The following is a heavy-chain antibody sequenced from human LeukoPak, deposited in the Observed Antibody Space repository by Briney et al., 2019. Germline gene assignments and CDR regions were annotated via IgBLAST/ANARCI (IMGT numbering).Heavy chain of an antibody. J-gene: IGHJ4*02. CDR1: GGTFSSYA. D-gene: IGHD3-22*01. CDR3: ARMSTYYYDSSGYPLAH. CDR2: IIPIFGTA. Sequence: ASVKVSCKASGGTFSSYAISWVRQAPGQGLEWMGGIIPIFGTANYAQKFQGRVTITADESTSTAYMELSSLRSEDTAVYYCARMSTYYYDSSGYPLAHWGQGTLVTVSS. V-gene: IGHV1-69*13.